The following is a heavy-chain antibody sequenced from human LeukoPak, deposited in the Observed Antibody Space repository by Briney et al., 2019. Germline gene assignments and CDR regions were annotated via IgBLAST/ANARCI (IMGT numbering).Heavy chain of an antibody. J-gene: IGHJ6*03. V-gene: IGHV1-8*01. CDR3: ARTGFCSTSCYYYYYYYMDV. CDR2: MNPNSGNT. Sequence: ASVKVSCKASGYTFTSYDINWVRQATGQGLEWMGWMNPNSGNTGYAQKFQGRVTMTRNTSISTAYMELSSLRSEDTAVYYCARTGFCSTSCYYYYYYYMDVWGKGTTVTASS. D-gene: IGHD2-2*01. CDR1: GYTFTSYD.